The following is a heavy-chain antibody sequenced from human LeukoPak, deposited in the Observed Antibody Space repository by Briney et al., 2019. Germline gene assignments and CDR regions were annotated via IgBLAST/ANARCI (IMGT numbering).Heavy chain of an antibody. CDR3: ARLGVVGNLDF. CDR1: GGSISSYY. Sequence: PSETLSLTCTVSGGSISSYYWSWIRQPPGKGLEWIGYIYYTGITNYNPSLRSRVTISVDTSKNQFSLKLDSVTAADSAIHYCARLGVVGNLDFWGQGSLVTVSS. D-gene: IGHD1-26*01. V-gene: IGHV4-59*01. J-gene: IGHJ4*02. CDR2: IYYTGIT.